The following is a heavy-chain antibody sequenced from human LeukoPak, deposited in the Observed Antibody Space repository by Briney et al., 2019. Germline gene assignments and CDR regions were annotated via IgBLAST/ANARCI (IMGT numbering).Heavy chain of an antibody. CDR1: GFTFSSYS. Sequence: GGSLRLSCSASGFTFSSYSMNWVRQAPGRGLEWVSYISSSSSTIYYADSVRGRFTISSDNAKNSLYLQMNSLRAEDTAVYYCARDDDWNYEDYWGQGTLVTVSS. D-gene: IGHD1-7*01. J-gene: IGHJ4*02. CDR2: ISSSSSTI. CDR3: ARDDDWNYEDY. V-gene: IGHV3-48*01.